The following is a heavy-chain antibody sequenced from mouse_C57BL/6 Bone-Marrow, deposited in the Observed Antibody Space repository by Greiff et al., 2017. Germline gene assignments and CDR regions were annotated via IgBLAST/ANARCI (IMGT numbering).Heavy chain of an antibody. D-gene: IGHD1-1*01. Sequence: EVHLVESGGGLVQPGGSMKLSCAASGFTFSDAWMDWVRQSPEKGLEWVAEIRNKANNHATYYAESVKGRFTISRDDSKSSVYLQMNSLRAEDTGIYYCTRRGYYYGSSWYWYFDVWGTGTTVTVSS. CDR2: IRNKANNHAT. V-gene: IGHV6-6*01. J-gene: IGHJ1*03. CDR3: TRRGYYYGSSWYWYFDV. CDR1: GFTFSDAW.